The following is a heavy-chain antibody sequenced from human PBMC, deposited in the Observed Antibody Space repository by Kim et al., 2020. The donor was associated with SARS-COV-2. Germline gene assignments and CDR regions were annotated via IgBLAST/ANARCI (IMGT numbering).Heavy chain of an antibody. V-gene: IGHV4-39*01. D-gene: IGHD3-3*01. CDR3: ARHPPWFGGYYFDY. CDR2: IYYSGST. CDR1: GGSISSSSYY. J-gene: IGHJ4*02. Sequence: SETLSLTCTVSGGSISSSSYYWGWIRQPPGKGLEWIGSIYYSGSTYYNPSLKSRVTISVDTSKNQFSLKLSSVTAADTAVYYCARHPPWFGGYYFDYWGQGTLVTVSS.